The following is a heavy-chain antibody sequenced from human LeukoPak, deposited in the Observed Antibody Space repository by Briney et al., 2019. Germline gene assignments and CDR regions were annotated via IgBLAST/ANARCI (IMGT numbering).Heavy chain of an antibody. CDR1: GGSFSGYY. V-gene: IGHV4-34*01. J-gene: IGHJ4*02. D-gene: IGHD3-22*01. CDR3: ATDYYDSSGYVEY. Sequence: PSETLSLTCAVYGGSFSGYYWSWIRQPPGKGLEWIGEINHSGSTNYNPSLKSRVTISVDTSKNQFSLKLSSVTAADTAVYYCATDYYDSSGYVEYWRQGTLVTVSS. CDR2: INHSGST.